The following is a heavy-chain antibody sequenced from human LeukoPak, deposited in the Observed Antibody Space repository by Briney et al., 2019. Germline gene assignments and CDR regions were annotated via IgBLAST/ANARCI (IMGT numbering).Heavy chain of an antibody. D-gene: IGHD2-8*01. J-gene: IGHJ4*02. CDR2: INHSGST. CDR1: GGSFSGYY. CDR3: ARGRQGYCTNVLCPLDKT. V-gene: IGHV4-34*01. Sequence: SETLSLTCAVYGGSFSGYYWSWIRQPPGKGLEWIGEINHSGSTNYNPSLKSRVTISVDTSKNQFSLKLSSVTAADTAVYYCARGRQGYCTNVLCPLDKTGAQGTRVTVPS.